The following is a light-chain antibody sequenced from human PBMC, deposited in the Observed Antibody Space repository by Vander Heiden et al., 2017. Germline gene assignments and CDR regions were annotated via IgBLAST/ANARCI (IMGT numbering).Light chain of an antibody. J-gene: IGKJ2*01. Sequence: DIVMTQSPDSLPVSLGERATIHCKSSQSVLYSSNNKNYLAWYQQKPGQPPKLLIYWASTRESGVPDRFSGSGSGKDFTLTISSLQAEDVAVYSCHQYYSIPYTFGQGTKLEI. CDR2: WAS. V-gene: IGKV4-1*01. CDR1: QSVLYSSNNKNY. CDR3: HQYYSIPYT.